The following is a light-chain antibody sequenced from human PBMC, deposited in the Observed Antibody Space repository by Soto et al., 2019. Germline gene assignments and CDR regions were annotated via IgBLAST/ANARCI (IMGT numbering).Light chain of an antibody. J-gene: IGKJ1*01. CDR3: QQYGYPSWP. V-gene: IGKV3-20*01. CDR2: AAS. Sequence: IVMTKYQATLSLSPGERATLSCRASQSVSSKLACYQQKPGQAPRILIFAASSRATGIPDRFSGSGSGTDFTLTISRLEPGDFAVYYCQQYGYPSWPFGQGTKV. CDR1: QSVSSK.